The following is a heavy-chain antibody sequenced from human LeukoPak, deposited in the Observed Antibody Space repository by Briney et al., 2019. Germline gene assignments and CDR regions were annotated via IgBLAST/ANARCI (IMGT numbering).Heavy chain of an antibody. Sequence: AASVKVSCKASGYTFTGYYMHWVRQAPGQGREWMGWINPNSGGTNYAQKFQGRVTMTRDTSISTAYMELSRLRSDDTAVYYCARVLTQNDAFDIWGQGTMVTVSS. V-gene: IGHV1-2*02. CDR1: GYTFTGYY. J-gene: IGHJ3*02. D-gene: IGHD1-1*01. CDR3: ARVLTQNDAFDI. CDR2: INPNSGGT.